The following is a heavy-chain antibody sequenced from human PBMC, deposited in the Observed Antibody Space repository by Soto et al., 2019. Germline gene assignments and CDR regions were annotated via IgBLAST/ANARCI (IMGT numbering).Heavy chain of an antibody. Sequence: GGSLRLSCAASGFTFSSYWMSWVRQAPGKGLEWVANIKQDGSEKYYVDSVKGRFTISRDNAKNSLYLQMNSLRAEDTAVYYCARPPRSIGGGDYANYYYYMDVWGKGTTVTVSS. CDR3: ARPPRSIGGGDYANYYYYMDV. CDR1: GFTFSSYW. J-gene: IGHJ6*03. V-gene: IGHV3-7*01. CDR2: IKQDGSEK. D-gene: IGHD4-17*01.